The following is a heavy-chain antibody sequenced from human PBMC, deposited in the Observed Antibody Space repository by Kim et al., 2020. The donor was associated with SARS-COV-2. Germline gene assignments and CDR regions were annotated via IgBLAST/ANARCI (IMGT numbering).Heavy chain of an antibody. J-gene: IGHJ3*02. D-gene: IGHD5-12*01. CDR2: ITGSGRST. V-gene: IGHV3-23*01. CDR3: AKSGGYDGSANDAFDI. CDR1: GFTFSSYA. Sequence: GGSLRLSCAASGFTFSSYAMRWVRQAPGKGLEWVSGITGSGRSTYYADSVRGRFTISRDNSKNTLYLQMNSLRAEDTAVYYCAKSGGYDGSANDAFDIWGQGTMVTVSS.